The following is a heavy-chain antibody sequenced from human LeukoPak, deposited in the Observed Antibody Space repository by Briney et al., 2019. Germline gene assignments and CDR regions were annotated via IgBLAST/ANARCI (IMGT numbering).Heavy chain of an antibody. CDR1: GFIFSRYG. CDR3: ARGLITGAAGTYYYYGMDV. D-gene: IGHD6-13*01. Sequence: GSLRLSCVASGFIFSRYGMHWVRQAPGKGLEYVSAISNSGGSTYYANSVKGRFTISRDNSKNTLYLQMGSLRGEDTAVYYCARGLITGAAGTYYYYGMDVWGQGTTVTVSS. CDR2: ISNSGGST. J-gene: IGHJ6*02. V-gene: IGHV3-64*01.